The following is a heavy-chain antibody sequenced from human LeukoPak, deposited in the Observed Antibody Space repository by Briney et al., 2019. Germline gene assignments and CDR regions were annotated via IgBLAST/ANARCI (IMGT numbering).Heavy chain of an antibody. J-gene: IGHJ4*02. CDR1: GFTFSNSW. CDR3: ARPSMVRGVTLFDY. V-gene: IGHV3-7*03. CDR2: VQHIGGET. Sequence: GGSLRLSCAGSGFTFSNSWMGWVRQAPGKGLEWVANVQHIGGETYYVDSVKGRFTISRDNAKNSLYLQMNSLRAEDTAVYYCARPSMVRGVTLFDYWGQGTLVTVSS. D-gene: IGHD3-10*01.